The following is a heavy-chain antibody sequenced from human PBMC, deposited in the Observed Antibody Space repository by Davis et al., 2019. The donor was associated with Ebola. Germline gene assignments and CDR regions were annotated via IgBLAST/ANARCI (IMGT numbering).Heavy chain of an antibody. CDR2: INTNTGNP. D-gene: IGHD2-15*01. CDR3: ARRTCSGGSCYSGF. CDR1: GYTFTSYA. V-gene: IGHV7-4-1*02. Sequence: AASVKVSCKASGYTFTSYAMNWVRQAPGQGLEWMGRINTNTGNPTYAQGFTGRFVFSLDTSVGTAYLQISSLKAEDTAVYYCARRTCSGGSCYSGFWGQGTLVTVSS. J-gene: IGHJ4*02.